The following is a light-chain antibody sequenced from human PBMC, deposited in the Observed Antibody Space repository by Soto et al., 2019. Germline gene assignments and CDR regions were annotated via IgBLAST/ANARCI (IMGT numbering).Light chain of an antibody. CDR2: GAS. V-gene: IGKV3-20*01. CDR1: QSVSSSY. CDR3: QQKGT. J-gene: IGKJ1*01. Sequence: EIVLTQSPGTLSLSPGERATLSCRASQSVSSSYLAWYQQKPGQAPRLLIYGASSRATGIPDRFSGSGSGTDFTLTISRRGPEVFAVYYCQQKGTFGQGTKVEIK.